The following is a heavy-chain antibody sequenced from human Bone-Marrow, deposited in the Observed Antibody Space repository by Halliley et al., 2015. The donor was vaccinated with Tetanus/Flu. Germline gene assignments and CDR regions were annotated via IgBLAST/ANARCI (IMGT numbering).Heavy chain of an antibody. CDR2: IYRTGST. CDR3: AQGPLAEYLHF. Sequence: KGLEWIGYIYRTGSTFYTPPPGGRATISLDKSNTQSSLGLNSVTAADTAIYYCAQGPLAEYLHFWGQGTLVTVSS. V-gene: IGHV4-30-2*01. J-gene: IGHJ1*01.